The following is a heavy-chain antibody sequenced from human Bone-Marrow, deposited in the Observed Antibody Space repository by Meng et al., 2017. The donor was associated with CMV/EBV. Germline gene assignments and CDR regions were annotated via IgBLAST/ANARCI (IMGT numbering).Heavy chain of an antibody. J-gene: IGHJ5*02. CDR1: GGSISSYY. CDR3: ARQAAIISNWFDP. D-gene: IGHD2-2*01. V-gene: IGHV4-59*04. Sequence: SETLSLTCTVSGGSISSYYWSWIRQPPGKGLEWIGYIYYSGSTYYNPSLKSRVTISVDTSKNQFSLKLSSVTAADTAVYYCARQAAIISNWFDPWGQGTLVTVSS. CDR2: IYYSGST.